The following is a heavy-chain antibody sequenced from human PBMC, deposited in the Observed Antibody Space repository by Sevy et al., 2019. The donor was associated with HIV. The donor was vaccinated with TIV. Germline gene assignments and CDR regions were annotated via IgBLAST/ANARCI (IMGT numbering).Heavy chain of an antibody. Sequence: ASVKVSCKASGYTFTSYDINWVRQATGQGLEWMGWMNPNSGNTGYAQKFQGRVTMTRNTSISTAYMELGSLGSEDTAVYYCAGWADYYGSGSYAVGYYYYGMDVWGQGTTVTVSS. V-gene: IGHV1-8*01. D-gene: IGHD3-10*01. CDR2: MNPNSGNT. CDR3: AGWADYYGSGSYAVGYYYYGMDV. CDR1: GYTFTSYD. J-gene: IGHJ6*02.